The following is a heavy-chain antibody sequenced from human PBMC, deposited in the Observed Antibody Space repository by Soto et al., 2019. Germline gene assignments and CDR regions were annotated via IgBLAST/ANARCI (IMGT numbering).Heavy chain of an antibody. CDR2: IYSGGST. J-gene: IGHJ4*02. V-gene: IGHV3-53*01. D-gene: IGHD3-22*01. CDR1: GFTVSSNY. CDR3: ARAVYYYDSGPSYYFDY. Sequence: GGSLRLSCAASGFTVSSNYMSWVRQAPGKGLEWVSVIYSGGSTYYADSVKGRFTISRDNSKNTLYLQMNSLRAEDTAVYYCARAVYYYDSGPSYYFDYWGQGTLVTVSS.